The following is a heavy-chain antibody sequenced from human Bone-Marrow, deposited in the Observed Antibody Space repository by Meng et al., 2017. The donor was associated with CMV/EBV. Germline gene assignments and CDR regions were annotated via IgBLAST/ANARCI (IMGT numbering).Heavy chain of an antibody. CDR2: IHNSGRT. Sequence: SETLSLTCTVSGGSISSYYWSWIRQPPGKGLEWIAYIHNSGRTNYTPSLKSRVTPSVDTSKNQFSLKVRAVTAADTAVYYCARGHPAFSGVDVWGQGTTVTVSS. CDR1: GGSISSYY. J-gene: IGHJ6*02. D-gene: IGHD2/OR15-2a*01. V-gene: IGHV4-59*01. CDR3: ARGHPAFSGVDV.